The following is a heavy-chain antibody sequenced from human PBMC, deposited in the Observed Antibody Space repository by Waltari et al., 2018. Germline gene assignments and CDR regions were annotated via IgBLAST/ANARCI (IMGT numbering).Heavy chain of an antibody. V-gene: IGHV4-34*01. Sequence: QVQLQQWGAGLLKPSETLSLTCAVYGGSFSGYYWSWIRTPPGKGLEWIGEINHSGSTNYNPSLKSRVTISVDTSKNQFSLKLSSVTAADTAVYYCARRGRRAHYDFWSGPFDYWGQGTLVTVSS. J-gene: IGHJ4*02. D-gene: IGHD3-3*01. CDR3: ARRGRRAHYDFWSGPFDY. CDR2: INHSGST. CDR1: GGSFSGYY.